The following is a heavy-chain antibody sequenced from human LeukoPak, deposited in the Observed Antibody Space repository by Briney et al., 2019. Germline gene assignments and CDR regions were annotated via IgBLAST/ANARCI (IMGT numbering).Heavy chain of an antibody. CDR2: IYYSGST. J-gene: IGHJ5*02. V-gene: IGHV4-59*08. CDR1: GXSISSYY. Sequence: SGTLSLTCTVSGXSISSYYWSWIRQPPGKGLEWIGYIYYSGSTNYNPSLKSRVTISVDTSKNQFSLKLSSVTAADTAVYYCARGYSYGYGWFDPWGQGTLVTVSS. D-gene: IGHD5-18*01. CDR3: ARGYSYGYGWFDP.